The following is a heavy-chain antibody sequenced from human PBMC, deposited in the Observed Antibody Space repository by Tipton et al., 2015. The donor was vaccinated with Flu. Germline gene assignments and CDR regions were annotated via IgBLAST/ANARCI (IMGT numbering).Heavy chain of an antibody. CDR1: GGSFSGYY. CDR3: ARGAFQYSSGWYWEKDAFDI. V-gene: IGHV4-34*01. D-gene: IGHD6-19*01. CDR2: INHSGST. Sequence: TLSLTCAVYGGSFSGYYWSWIRQPPGKGLEWIGEINHSGSTNYNPSLKSRVTISVDTSKNQFSLKLSSVTAADTAVYYCARGAFQYSSGWYWEKDAFDIWGQGTMVTVSS. J-gene: IGHJ3*02.